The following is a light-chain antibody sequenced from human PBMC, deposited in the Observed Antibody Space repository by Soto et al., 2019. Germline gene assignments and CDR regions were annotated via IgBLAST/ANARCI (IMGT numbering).Light chain of an antibody. CDR3: QQYGSSPPWT. V-gene: IGKV3-20*01. CDR2: GAS. CDR1: QSVSSSY. J-gene: IGKJ1*01. Sequence: EIVLTQSPGTLSLSPWERATLSCRPSQSVSSSYLAWYQQKPGQAPRLLPYGASSRANGIPDRFSGSGSGTDFTLTIRRLEPEDFAVYYGQQYGSSPPWTFGQGTKVDIK.